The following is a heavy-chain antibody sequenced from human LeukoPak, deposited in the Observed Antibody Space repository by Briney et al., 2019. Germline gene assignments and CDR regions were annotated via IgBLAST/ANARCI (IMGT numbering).Heavy chain of an antibody. Sequence: GASVKVSCKASGYTFTGYYMHWVRQAPGQGLEWMGRINPNSGGTNYAQKFQGRVTMTRDTSISTAYMELSRLRSDDTAVYYCARESLSSNYAGYWGQGTLVTVSS. CDR1: GYTFTGYY. CDR3: ARESLSSNYAGY. CDR2: INPNSGGT. D-gene: IGHD4-11*01. J-gene: IGHJ4*02. V-gene: IGHV1-2*06.